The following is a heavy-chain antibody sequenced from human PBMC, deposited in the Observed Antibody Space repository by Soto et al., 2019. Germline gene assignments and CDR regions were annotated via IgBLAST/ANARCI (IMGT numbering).Heavy chain of an antibody. D-gene: IGHD1-26*01. Sequence: QVQLQQWGAGLLKPSETLSLTCAAYGGSFSGYFWSWIRQPPGKGLEWIGEINHSGSANYNPTLKSRVTIPVDTSKNQFSLKVSSVTAADTAVYYCASHRTWARWDYWGQGTLVTVSS. J-gene: IGHJ4*02. V-gene: IGHV4-34*01. CDR2: INHSGSA. CDR1: GGSFSGYF. CDR3: ASHRTWARWDY.